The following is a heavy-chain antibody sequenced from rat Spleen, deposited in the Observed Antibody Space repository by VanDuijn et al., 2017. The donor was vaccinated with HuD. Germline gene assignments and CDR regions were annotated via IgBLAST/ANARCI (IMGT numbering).Heavy chain of an antibody. CDR3: ARHGGLRNWFAY. D-gene: IGHD1-11*01. J-gene: IGHJ3*01. Sequence: EVQLVESGGGLVQPGRSMKLSCAASGLSFSNYDMAWVRQAPTKGLEWNATISTDGDNTYYRDSVKGRFTISRDNAKNTQYLQMDSLRSEDTATYYCARHGGLRNWFAYWGQGTLVTVSS. CDR1: GLSFSNYD. V-gene: IGHV5S13*01. CDR2: ISTDGDNT.